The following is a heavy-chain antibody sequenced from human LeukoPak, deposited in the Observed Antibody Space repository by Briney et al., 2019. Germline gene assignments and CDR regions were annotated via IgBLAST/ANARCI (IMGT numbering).Heavy chain of an antibody. J-gene: IGHJ4*02. Sequence: GGSLRLSCAASGFSFSSYAMSWVRQAPGKGLEWVATITLTGSRTYFPDSVKGRFTLSRDNSKNTLYLQVNSLRAEDTAVYYCAKASSGYYFDYWGQGTLVTVSS. CDR2: ITLTGSRT. V-gene: IGHV3-23*01. CDR1: GFSFSSYA. CDR3: AKASSGYYFDY. D-gene: IGHD3-22*01.